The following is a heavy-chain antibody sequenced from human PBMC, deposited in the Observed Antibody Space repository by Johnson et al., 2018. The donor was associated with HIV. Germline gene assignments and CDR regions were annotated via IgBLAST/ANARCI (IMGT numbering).Heavy chain of an antibody. CDR2: IKQDGSEK. CDR3: ASGGMNRPVDAFDI. J-gene: IGHJ3*02. V-gene: IGHV3-7*01. CDR1: GFSFRSHW. Sequence: VQLLESGGDLVQPGGSLRLSCGASGFSFRSHWMSWVRQAPGKGLEWVANIKQDGSEKYYVDSVKGRFTISRDNAKNSLYLQMNSLRAEDTAVYYCASGGMNRPVDAFDIWGQGTMVTVSS. D-gene: IGHD1-26*01.